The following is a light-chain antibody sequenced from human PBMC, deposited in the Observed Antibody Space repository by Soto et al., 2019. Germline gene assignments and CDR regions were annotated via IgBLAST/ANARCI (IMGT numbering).Light chain of an antibody. CDR1: SSDVGGYNY. CDR3: SSYTGGNPSYV. J-gene: IGLJ1*01. Sequence: QSALTQPASVSGSPGQSITISCTGTSSDVGGYNYVSWYQQYPGKAPKLMIYGVTNRPSGVSNRFSGSKSGNTASLTVSGLQAEDEADYYCSSYTGGNPSYVFGTGTKVTVL. V-gene: IGLV2-14*01. CDR2: GVT.